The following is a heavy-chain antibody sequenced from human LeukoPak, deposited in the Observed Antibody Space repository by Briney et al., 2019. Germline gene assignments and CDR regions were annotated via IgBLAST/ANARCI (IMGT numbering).Heavy chain of an antibody. D-gene: IGHD6-13*01. V-gene: IGHV3-21*01. CDR1: GFTFSSYS. Sequence: GGSLRLSCAASGFTFSSYSMNWVRQAPGKGLEWVSSISSSSSYIYYADSVKGRFTISRDNAKNSLYLQMNSLRAEDTAVYYCARVVYSSSWYVDYWGQGTLVTVSS. CDR3: ARVVYSSSWYVDY. CDR2: ISSSSSYI. J-gene: IGHJ4*02.